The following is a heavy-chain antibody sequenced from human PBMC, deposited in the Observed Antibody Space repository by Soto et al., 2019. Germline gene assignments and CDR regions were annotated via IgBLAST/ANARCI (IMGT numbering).Heavy chain of an antibody. CDR2: IYYSGST. Sequence: QVQLQESGPGLVKPSQTLSLTCTVSGGSISSGDYYWSWIRQPPGKGLEWIGYIYYSGSTYYNPSLKSRVTISVDTSKNQFSLKLSSVTAADTAVYYCARETILTNHFWSGPFPFAPWGQGTLVTVSS. D-gene: IGHD3-3*02. V-gene: IGHV4-30-4*01. J-gene: IGHJ5*02. CDR3: ARETILTNHFWSGPFPFAP. CDR1: GGSISSGDYY.